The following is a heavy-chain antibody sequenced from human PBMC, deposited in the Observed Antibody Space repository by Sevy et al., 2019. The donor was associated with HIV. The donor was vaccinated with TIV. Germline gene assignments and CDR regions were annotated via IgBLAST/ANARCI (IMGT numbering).Heavy chain of an antibody. V-gene: IGHV3-30*04. CDR2: ISYDGNNK. CDR3: ARDGSSGGLFLKDYYYFGMDV. CDR1: GFTFSSYA. D-gene: IGHD3-16*01. J-gene: IGHJ6*02. Sequence: GGSLRLSCAASGFTFSSYAMHWVRQAPGKGLEWMAVISYDGNNKYHADSVKDRFTISRDNSKNTLYLQMNSLRAEDTAVYYCARDGSSGGLFLKDYYYFGMDVWGQGTTVTVSS.